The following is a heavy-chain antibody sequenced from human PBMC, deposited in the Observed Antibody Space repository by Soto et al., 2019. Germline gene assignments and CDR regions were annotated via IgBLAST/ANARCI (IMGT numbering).Heavy chain of an antibody. Sequence: ASVKVSCKASGGTFSSYAISWVRQAPGQGLEWMGGIIPIFGTANYAQKFQGRVTITADESTSTAYMELSSLRSEDTAVYYCARDSPVTTSYYYYGMDVWGQGTTVTVSS. D-gene: IGHD4-17*01. CDR3: ARDSPVTTSYYYYGMDV. CDR1: GGTFSSYA. J-gene: IGHJ6*02. CDR2: IIPIFGTA. V-gene: IGHV1-69*13.